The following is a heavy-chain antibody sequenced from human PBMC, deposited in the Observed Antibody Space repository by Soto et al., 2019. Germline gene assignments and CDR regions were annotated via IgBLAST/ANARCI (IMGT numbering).Heavy chain of an antibody. J-gene: IGHJ4*02. CDR1: GDSISSGGYY. CDR3: ARVTPAAGTPY. D-gene: IGHD6-25*01. CDR2: IDYSGST. V-gene: IGHV4-31*03. Sequence: VQLQESGPGLVKPSQTLSLTCSVSGDSISSGGYYWSWIRQHPGKGLDWIGYIDYSGSTYYNSSLTSRLTISADMSKTQFSLKLRSVTAADTAVYYCARVTPAAGTPYWGQGTLVTVSS.